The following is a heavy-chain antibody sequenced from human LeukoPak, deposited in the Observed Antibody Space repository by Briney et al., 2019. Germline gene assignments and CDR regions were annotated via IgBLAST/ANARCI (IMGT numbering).Heavy chain of an antibody. V-gene: IGHV3-7*01. J-gene: IGHJ1*01. CDR1: GFIFSNNW. Sequence: GGSLRLSCAASGFIFSNNWMSWVRQAPGKGLEWVANIKQDGSETYYVDSVKGQFTISRDNAKNSVYLQMNSLRAEDTAVYYCATYSSGNGREFQHWGQGTLVTVSS. CDR3: ATYSSGNGREFQH. D-gene: IGHD3-22*01. CDR2: IKQDGSET.